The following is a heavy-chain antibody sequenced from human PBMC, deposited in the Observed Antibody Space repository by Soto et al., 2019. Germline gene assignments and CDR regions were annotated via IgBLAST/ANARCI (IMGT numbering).Heavy chain of an antibody. CDR3: SKWNGYGAY. Sequence: EVQLLESGGGLVQPGGSLRLSCAVSGFSFSTYGVTWVRQAPGKGLEWVSGVSGGSGVTHYADSVKGRFTITGDNSKNTVYLHMNSLRVEDTAVYYCSKWNGYGAYWGQGTLVTVSS. CDR2: VSGGSGVT. CDR1: GFSFSTYG. J-gene: IGHJ4*02. V-gene: IGHV3-23*01. D-gene: IGHD4-17*01.